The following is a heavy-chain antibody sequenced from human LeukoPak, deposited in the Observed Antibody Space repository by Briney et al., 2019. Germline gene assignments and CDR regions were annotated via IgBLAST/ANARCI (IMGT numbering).Heavy chain of an antibody. V-gene: IGHV3-7*05. J-gene: IGHJ4*02. CDR3: ARQETSGYLYYFDY. D-gene: IGHD3-22*01. CDR1: GFTFSTFW. Sequence: GGSLRLSCAASGFTFSTFWMSWVRQAPGKGLEWVANIKHDGSQKYYVDSVKGRFTISRDNAKISLYLQMNSLRAEDTAVYYCARQETSGYLYYFDYWGQGTLVTVS. CDR2: IKHDGSQK.